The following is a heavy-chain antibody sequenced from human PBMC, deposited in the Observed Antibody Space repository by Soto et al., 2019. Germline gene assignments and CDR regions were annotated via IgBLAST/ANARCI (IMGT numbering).Heavy chain of an antibody. Sequence: GAPVKVSCKASGYTFTSYGISWVRQAPGQGLEWMGWISAYNGSKKYAQKLQGRVTMTTDTSTSTAYMELRSLRSDDTAVYYCARDLGQQLFDYWGQGTLVTVSS. V-gene: IGHV1-18*01. D-gene: IGHD6-13*01. CDR2: ISAYNGSK. J-gene: IGHJ4*02. CDR3: ARDLGQQLFDY. CDR1: GYTFTSYG.